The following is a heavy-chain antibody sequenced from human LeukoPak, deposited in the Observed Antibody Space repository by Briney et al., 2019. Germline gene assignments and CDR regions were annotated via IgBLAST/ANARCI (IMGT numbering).Heavy chain of an antibody. CDR2: IYPADSDI. J-gene: IGHJ5*02. D-gene: IGHD2-15*01. CDR3: ARQEYCSGGSCYTWFDP. Sequence: GESLKISCEGSGYSINNYWIGWVRQMPGKGLEWMGIIYPADSDIRYSPSFQGQVTISADKSISTAYLQWSSLKASDTAMYYCARQEYCSGGSCYTWFDPWGQGTLVTVSS. V-gene: IGHV5-51*01. CDR1: GYSINNYW.